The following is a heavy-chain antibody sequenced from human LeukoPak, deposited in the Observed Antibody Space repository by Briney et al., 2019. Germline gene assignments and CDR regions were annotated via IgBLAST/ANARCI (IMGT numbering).Heavy chain of an antibody. V-gene: IGHV3-48*04. CDR3: ARSIMYGDHGEDI. CDR2: INSVGGTT. CDR1: GFTFNSYS. D-gene: IGHD4-17*01. Sequence: GGSLSLSCEASGFTFNSYSFNWVRQAPGRGREWISYINSVGGTTFYADSVKGRFTISRDNAKNTVYLQMDSLRAEDAAIYYCARSIMYGDHGEDIWGQGTVVAVSS. J-gene: IGHJ3*02.